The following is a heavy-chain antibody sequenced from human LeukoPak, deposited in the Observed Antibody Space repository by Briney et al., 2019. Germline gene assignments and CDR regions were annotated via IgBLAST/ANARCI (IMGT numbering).Heavy chain of an antibody. J-gene: IGHJ4*02. D-gene: IGHD3-3*01. Sequence: GASVKVSCKASGYTFTSYYMHWARQAPGQGLEWMGIINPSGGSTSYAQKFQGRVTMTRDTSTSTVYMELSSLRSEDTAVYYCARTIYDFWSGYHTAFDYWGQGTLVTVSS. CDR1: GYTFTSYY. CDR3: ARTIYDFWSGYHTAFDY. V-gene: IGHV1-46*01. CDR2: INPSGGST.